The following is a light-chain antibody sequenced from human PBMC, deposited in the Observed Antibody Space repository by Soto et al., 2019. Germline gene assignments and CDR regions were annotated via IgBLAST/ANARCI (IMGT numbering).Light chain of an antibody. V-gene: IGKV1-27*01. CDR1: QDITNY. CDR2: AAS. CDR3: QKYNNAPFT. J-gene: IGKJ3*01. Sequence: DIQMTQSPSSLSASVGDEVTITCRASQDITNYLAWYQQKPGKVPKLLIYAASTLQSGVPSRFSGSGSGTDFTLTISSLQPEDVATYYCQKYNNAPFTFGPGTKVYI.